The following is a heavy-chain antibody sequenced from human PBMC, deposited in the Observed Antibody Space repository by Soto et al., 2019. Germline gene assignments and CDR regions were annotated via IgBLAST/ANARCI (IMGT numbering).Heavy chain of an antibody. CDR3: ARKAYGEISYYYYGMDV. CDR1: DYSISSDSNL. Sequence: SETLSLTCTVSDYSISSDSNLWGWIRQPPGKGLEWIGYIHSGGSTYYNPSLKSRVTMSVDTAKNQFSLKLTSVTAVDTAVYYCARKAYGEISYYYYGMDVWGQGTTVTVSS. V-gene: IGHV4-28*01. J-gene: IGHJ6*02. D-gene: IGHD4-17*01. CDR2: IHSGGST.